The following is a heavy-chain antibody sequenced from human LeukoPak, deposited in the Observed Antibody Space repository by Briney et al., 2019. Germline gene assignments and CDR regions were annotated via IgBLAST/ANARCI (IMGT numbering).Heavy chain of an antibody. CDR1: GFLFNSSA. J-gene: IGHJ4*02. V-gene: IGHV3-30*04. CDR3: AKDGIAASGWYADY. Sequence: GGSLRLSCAASGFLFNSSAMHWVRQAPGKGLEWVAVISFDGGIKYYADSVKGRFTISRDNSNNTVYLQMNSLRADDTAVYYCAKDGIAASGWYADYWGQGTLVTVSS. CDR2: ISFDGGIK. D-gene: IGHD6-19*01.